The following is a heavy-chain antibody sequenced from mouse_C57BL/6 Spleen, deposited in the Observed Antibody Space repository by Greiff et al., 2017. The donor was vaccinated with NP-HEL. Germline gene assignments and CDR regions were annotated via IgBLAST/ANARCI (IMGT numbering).Heavy chain of an antibody. V-gene: IGHV2-6*01. CDR1: GFSLTSYG. J-gene: IGHJ4*01. CDR3: ARIYYDYDWGYYAMDY. Sequence: VKLMESGPGLVAPSQSLSITCTVSGFSLTSYGVDWVRQSPGKGLEWLGVIWGGGSTNYNSALKSRLSISKDNSKSQVFLKMNSLQTDDTAMYYCARIYYDYDWGYYAMDYWGQGTSVTVSS. CDR2: IWGGGST. D-gene: IGHD2-4*01.